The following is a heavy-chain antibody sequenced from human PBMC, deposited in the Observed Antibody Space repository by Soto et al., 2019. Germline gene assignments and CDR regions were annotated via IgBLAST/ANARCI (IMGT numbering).Heavy chain of an antibody. J-gene: IGHJ6*02. CDR2: INTNSGNT. CDR1: GYTFTGYY. V-gene: IGHV1-2*04. D-gene: IGHD6-19*01. CDR3: ARGSRGWYGDYGMDV. Sequence: ASVKVSCKASGYTFTGYYMDWVRQAPGQGLEWMGWINTNSGNTNYAQKFQGWVTMTRDTSISTAYMELSRLRSDDTAVYYCARGSRGWYGDYGMDVWGQGTTVTVSS.